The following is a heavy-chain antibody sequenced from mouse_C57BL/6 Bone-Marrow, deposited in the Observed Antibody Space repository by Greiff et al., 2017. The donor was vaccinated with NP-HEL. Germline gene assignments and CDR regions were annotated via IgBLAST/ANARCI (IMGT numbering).Heavy chain of an antibody. CDR2: IDPENGDT. D-gene: IGHD1-1*01. J-gene: IGHJ4*01. V-gene: IGHV14-4*01. Sequence: VQLQQSGAELVRPGASVKLSCTASGFNIKDDYMHWVKQRPEQGLEWIGWIDPENGDTEYASKFQGKATITADTSSNTAYLQLSSLTSEDTAVYYCTTGFAHGSSYPYAMDYWGQGTSVTVSS. CDR3: TTGFAHGSSYPYAMDY. CDR1: GFNIKDDY.